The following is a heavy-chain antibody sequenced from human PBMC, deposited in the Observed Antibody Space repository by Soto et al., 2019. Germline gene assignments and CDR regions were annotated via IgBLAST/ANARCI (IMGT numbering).Heavy chain of an antibody. Sequence: GGSLRLSCAASGFTFSSYAMHWVRQAPGKGLEWVAVISYDGSNKYYADSVKGRFTISRDNSKNTLYLQMNSLRAEDTAVYYCARDLLGEYSGDLVGYWGQGNPVTVSS. J-gene: IGHJ4*02. V-gene: IGHV3-30-3*01. CDR3: ARDLLGEYSGDLVGY. CDR2: ISYDGSNK. CDR1: GFTFSSYA. D-gene: IGHD3-16*01.